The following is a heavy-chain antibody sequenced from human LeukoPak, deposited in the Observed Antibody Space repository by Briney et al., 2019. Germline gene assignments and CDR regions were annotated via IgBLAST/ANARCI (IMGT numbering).Heavy chain of an antibody. Sequence: PGGSLRRSCAASGFTFSGSAMHWVRQASGKGLEWVGLIRSDANSYAKAYAASVKVRFTISRDDSKNTAYLKMNSLKTEDTAVYYYTRLTSSGYLFDYWGQGTLVTVSS. J-gene: IGHJ4*02. CDR1: GFTFSGSA. CDR3: TRLTSSGYLFDY. D-gene: IGHD3-22*01. V-gene: IGHV3-73*01. CDR2: IRSDANSYAK.